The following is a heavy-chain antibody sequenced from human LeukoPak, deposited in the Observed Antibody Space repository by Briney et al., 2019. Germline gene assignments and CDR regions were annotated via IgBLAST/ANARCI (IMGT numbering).Heavy chain of an antibody. V-gene: IGHV4-59*04. Sequence: SETLSLTCTVSGGSISNYYWGWIRQPPGKGLEWIGNIYYSGSTYYNESLEGRVTISIDTSKNQFSLKLNSVTAADTAMYYCAKSGGYGLIDYWGQGTLVTVSS. D-gene: IGHD1-26*01. CDR1: GGSISNYY. CDR3: AKSGGYGLIDY. J-gene: IGHJ4*02. CDR2: IYYSGST.